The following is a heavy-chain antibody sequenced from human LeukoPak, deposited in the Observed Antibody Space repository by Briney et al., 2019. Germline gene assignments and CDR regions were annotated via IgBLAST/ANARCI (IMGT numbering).Heavy chain of an antibody. J-gene: IGHJ4*02. CDR1: GYTFTGYY. Sequence: GASVKVSCKASGYTFTGYYMYWVRQAPGQGLEWMGWINPNSGDTNYGQRFQGRVTMTRDTSISTAYMELSGLRSDDTAVYYCARDYSYTTRGGYWGQGTLVTVSS. D-gene: IGHD1-26*01. V-gene: IGHV1-2*02. CDR2: INPNSGDT. CDR3: ARDYSYTTRGGY.